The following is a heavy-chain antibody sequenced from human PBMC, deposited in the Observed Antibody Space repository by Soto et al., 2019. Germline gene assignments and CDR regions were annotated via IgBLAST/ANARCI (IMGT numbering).Heavy chain of an antibody. D-gene: IGHD5-18*01. CDR2: INLDGSEK. Sequence: EVQLVESGGGLVQPGGSLGLSCAASGFTFRTYWLSWVRQVPGKGLEWVANINLDGSEKNYVDSVKGRFTISRDNARNSLYLQMSSLRAEDTALYYCARDGSTSWYSYDDHGMDVWGQGTTVTVSS. CDR3: ARDGSTSWYSYDDHGMDV. J-gene: IGHJ6*02. V-gene: IGHV3-7*05. CDR1: GFTFRTYW.